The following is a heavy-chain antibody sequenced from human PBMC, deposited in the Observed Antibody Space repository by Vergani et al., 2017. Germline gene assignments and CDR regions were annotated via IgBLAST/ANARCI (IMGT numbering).Heavy chain of an antibody. CDR1: GFTFSSYG. D-gene: IGHD3-22*01. CDR2: ISFDGSNK. CDR3: ATLKSYYYDT. V-gene: IGHV3-33*01. J-gene: IGHJ5*02. Sequence: VQLVESGGGVVQPGRSLRLSCAASGFTFSSYGMHWVRQAPGKGLQWVAVISFDGSNKYYADSVKGRFTISRDNSKNTLYLQMNSLRAEDTAVFYCATLKSYYYDTWGQGTLVTVSS.